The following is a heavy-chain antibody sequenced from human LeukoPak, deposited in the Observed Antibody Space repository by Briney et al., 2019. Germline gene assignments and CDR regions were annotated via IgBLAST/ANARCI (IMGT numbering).Heavy chain of an antibody. Sequence: ASVEVSCKASGYTFINYAIHWVRQAPGQRLEWMGWINAGDGNTKYSQKFQGRVTITRDTSASTAYMELSSLRSEDTAVYYCASSIQLWDYYYYGMDVWGQGTTVTVSS. CDR1: GYTFINYA. J-gene: IGHJ6*02. D-gene: IGHD5-18*01. CDR3: ASSIQLWDYYYYGMDV. CDR2: INAGDGNT. V-gene: IGHV1-3*01.